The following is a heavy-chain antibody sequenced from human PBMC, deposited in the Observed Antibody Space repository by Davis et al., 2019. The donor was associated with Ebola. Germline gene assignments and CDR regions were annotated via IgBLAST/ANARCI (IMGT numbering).Heavy chain of an antibody. Sequence: ASVNVSCKASGYTFTSHWIHWVRQAPGQGLEWMGIINPNGGRTIYAQKFQGRATITRDTSTSTLYMELNSLRSDDTAVYYCARDHSLVQNGLGGWWFDPWGQGTLVTVSS. J-gene: IGHJ5*02. CDR1: GYTFTSHW. CDR3: ARDHSLVQNGLGGWWFDP. CDR2: INPNGGRT. D-gene: IGHD3-16*01. V-gene: IGHV1-46*01.